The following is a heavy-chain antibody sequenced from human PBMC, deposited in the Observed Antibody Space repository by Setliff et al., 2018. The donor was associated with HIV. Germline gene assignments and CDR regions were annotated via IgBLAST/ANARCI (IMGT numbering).Heavy chain of an antibody. CDR3: ASSRRLRSSVYYFDY. Sequence: PSETLSLTCTVSGGSTNSNRYYWGWIRQPPGKGLEWIGSIYYSGSTYYNPSLTSRVTISIDTSKNQFSLQLNSVTPEDTAVYYCASSRRLRSSVYYFDYWGQGTLVTVSS. V-gene: IGHV4-39*01. D-gene: IGHD5-12*01. CDR2: IYYSGST. CDR1: GGSTNSNRYY. J-gene: IGHJ4*02.